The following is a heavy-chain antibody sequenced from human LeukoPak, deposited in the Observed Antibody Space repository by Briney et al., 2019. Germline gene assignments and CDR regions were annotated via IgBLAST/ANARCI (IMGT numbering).Heavy chain of an antibody. V-gene: IGHV4-39*01. CDR2: LYYGGST. Sequence: SETLSLTCTVSGGSISSASYFWGWIRQPPGKGLEWIGTLYYGGSTYYNASLKSRVTMSGDTSRNQFSLRLYSVNAADTAVYYCAKAGVRYPDSSGLYAFDFWGRGTTVTVSS. CDR1: GGSISSASYF. J-gene: IGHJ3*01. D-gene: IGHD3-22*01. CDR3: AKAGVRYPDSSGLYAFDF.